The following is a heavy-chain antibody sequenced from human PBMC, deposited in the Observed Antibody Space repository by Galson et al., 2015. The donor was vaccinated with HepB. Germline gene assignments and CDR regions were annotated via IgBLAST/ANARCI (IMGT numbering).Heavy chain of an antibody. V-gene: IGHV3-48*01. Sequence: SLRLSCAASGFTFSSYSMNWVRQAPGKGLEWVSYISSSSSTIYYADSVKGRFTISRDNAKNSLYLQMSSLRAEDTAVYYCARDSGSGYSYYFDYWGQGTLVTVSS. CDR2: ISSSSSTI. CDR3: ARDSGSGYSYYFDY. CDR1: GFTFSSYS. D-gene: IGHD3-22*01. J-gene: IGHJ4*02.